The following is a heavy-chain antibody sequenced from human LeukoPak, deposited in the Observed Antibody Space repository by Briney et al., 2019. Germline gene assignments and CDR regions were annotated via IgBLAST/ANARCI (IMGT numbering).Heavy chain of an antibody. Sequence: GASVKVSCKASGGTFSSYAISWVRQAPGQGLEWMGRIIPILGIANYAQKFQGRVTITADKSTSTAYMELSSLRSEDTAVYYCARVRFGVNYYDSSGYPNWFDPWGQGTLVTVSS. D-gene: IGHD3-22*01. CDR3: ARVRFGVNYYDSSGYPNWFDP. CDR1: GGTFSSYA. J-gene: IGHJ5*02. CDR2: IIPILGIA. V-gene: IGHV1-69*04.